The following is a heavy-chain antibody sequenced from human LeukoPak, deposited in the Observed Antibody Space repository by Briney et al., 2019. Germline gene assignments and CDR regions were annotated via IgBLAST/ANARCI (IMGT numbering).Heavy chain of an antibody. V-gene: IGHV3-33*08. CDR2: IWYDGSNK. CDR1: GFTFSSYG. J-gene: IGHJ3*02. D-gene: IGHD3-22*01. CDR3: AGGTYYDSSGYLETAFDI. Sequence: GGSLRLSCAASGFTFSSYGMHWVRQAPGKGLEWVAVIWYDGSNKYYADSVKGRFTISRDNSKNTLYLQMNSLRAEDTAVYYCAGGTYYDSSGYLETAFDIWGQGTMVTVSS.